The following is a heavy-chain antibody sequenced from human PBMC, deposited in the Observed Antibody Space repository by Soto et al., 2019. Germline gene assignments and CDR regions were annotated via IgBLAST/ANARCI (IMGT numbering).Heavy chain of an antibody. J-gene: IGHJ5*02. CDR2: IIPIIGII. Sequence: ASVKVSCKASGGTFSTYTITWVRQAPGQGLEWMGRIIPIIGIINYAQKFQGRVTISADKFTGTAYMELSSLRSEDTAVYYCASQRGFLEWLGWFDPWGQGTLVTVSS. CDR1: GGTFSTYT. D-gene: IGHD3-3*01. CDR3: ASQRGFLEWLGWFDP. V-gene: IGHV1-69*02.